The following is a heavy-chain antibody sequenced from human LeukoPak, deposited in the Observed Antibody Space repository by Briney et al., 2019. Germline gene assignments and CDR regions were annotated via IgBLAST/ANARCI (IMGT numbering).Heavy chain of an antibody. J-gene: IGHJ4*02. V-gene: IGHV4-59*08. CDR1: GGSISSYY. CDR3: ARRGGAAAGVFDY. CDR2: IYYSGST. D-gene: IGHD6-13*01. Sequence: PSETLSLTCTVSGGSISSYYWSWIRQPPGKGLEWIGYIYYSGSTNYNPSLKSRVTISVDTSKNQFSLKLSSVTAADTAAYYCARRGGAAAGVFDYWGQGTLVTVSS.